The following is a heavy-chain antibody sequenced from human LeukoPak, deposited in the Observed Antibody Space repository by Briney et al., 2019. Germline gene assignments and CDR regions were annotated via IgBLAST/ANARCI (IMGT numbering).Heavy chain of an antibody. CDR1: GFTFSSYW. J-gene: IGHJ4*02. CDR3: ASHTYCGGDCYQYYFDY. Sequence: GGSLRLSCAASGFTFSSYWMSWVRQAPGKGLEWVANIKQDGSEKYYVDSVRGRFTISRDNAKNSLYLQMNSLRAEDTAVYYCASHTYCGGDCYQYYFDYWGQGTLVTVSS. CDR2: IKQDGSEK. D-gene: IGHD2-21*02. V-gene: IGHV3-7*01.